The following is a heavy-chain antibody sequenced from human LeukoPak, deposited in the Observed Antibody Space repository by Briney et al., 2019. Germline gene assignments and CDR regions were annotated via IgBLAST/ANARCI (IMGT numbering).Heavy chain of an antibody. V-gene: IGHV3-23*01. D-gene: IGHD3-10*01. CDR2: INTDGSST. CDR3: AKYILEGIYYGSGSPDY. Sequence: GGSLRLSCAVSGYTFSKYAMTWVRQAPWKGLVWVSRINTDGSSTNYADSVKGRFTISRDNSKNTLYLQMNSLRAEDTAVYYCAKYILEGIYYGSGSPDYWGQGTLVTVSS. CDR1: GYTFSKYA. J-gene: IGHJ4*02.